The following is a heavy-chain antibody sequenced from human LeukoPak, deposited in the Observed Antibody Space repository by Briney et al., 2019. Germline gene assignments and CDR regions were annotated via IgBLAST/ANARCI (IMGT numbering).Heavy chain of an antibody. CDR3: ATHRSSSRLRRVLPYGMDV. J-gene: IGHJ6*02. V-gene: IGHV1-18*01. CDR2: ISAYNGNT. CDR1: GYTFTSYG. Sequence: ASVKVSCKASGYTFTSYGISWVRQAPGQGLEWMGWISAYNGNTNYAQKLQGRVTMTTDTSTSTAYMELGSLRSDDTAVYYCATHRSSSRLRRVLPYGMDVWGQGTTGTVSS. D-gene: IGHD6-6*01.